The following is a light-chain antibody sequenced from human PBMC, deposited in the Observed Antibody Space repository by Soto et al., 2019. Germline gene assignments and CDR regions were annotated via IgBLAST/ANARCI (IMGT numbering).Light chain of an antibody. CDR3: QTLINYFRT. V-gene: IGKV1-5*03. CDR1: QSIGVW. J-gene: IGKJ1*01. CDR2: KTS. Sequence: DIQMTQSPSTLSASVGDRVTITCRASQSIGVWLAWYQQKPGTAPKLLIYKTSTLDSGVPLRFSGSGSGTEFNLTISSLQPEDFSTYYCQTLINYFRTFGQGTKVEIK.